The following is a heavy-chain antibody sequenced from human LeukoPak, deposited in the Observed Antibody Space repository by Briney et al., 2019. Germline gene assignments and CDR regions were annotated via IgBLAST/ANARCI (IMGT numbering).Heavy chain of an antibody. CDR2: ISGSGDRT. D-gene: IGHD2-2*01. J-gene: IGHJ4*02. Sequence: PGGSLRLSCVASGFTFSNSAMRWVRQAPGKGLEWVSSISGSGDRTFYVDSVKGRFTISRDNSKNTLYLQMTSLRAEDTAVYYCAKGESQPKYYFDYWGQGGLVTVSS. CDR3: AKGESQPKYYFDY. V-gene: IGHV3-23*01. CDR1: GFTFSNSA.